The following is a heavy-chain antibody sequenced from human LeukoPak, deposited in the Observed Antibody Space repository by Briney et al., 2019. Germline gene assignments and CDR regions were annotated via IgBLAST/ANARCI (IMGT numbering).Heavy chain of an antibody. J-gene: IGHJ4*02. V-gene: IGHV3-73*01. CDR1: GLTFSDSA. Sequence: GGSLRLSCAVAGLTFSDSAMHWVRQASGKGLEWVGRIRSKANNYATTYAASLKGRFTLSRDDSKNTAYLQMNSLKTEDTAVYYCIDNFGGYSGHWGQGTLVTVSS. CDR2: IRSKANNYAT. D-gene: IGHD2-21*01. CDR3: IDNFGGYSGH.